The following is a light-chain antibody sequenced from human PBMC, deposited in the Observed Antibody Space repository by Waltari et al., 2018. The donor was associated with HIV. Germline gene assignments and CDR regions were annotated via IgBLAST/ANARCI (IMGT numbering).Light chain of an antibody. J-gene: IGLJ3*02. Sequence: QSVVTQPPSASGTPGQRVTISCSGSSSNIGSNTINWFQQLPGTAPKLLDYNNNRRHYGVPDRFSGAKYGTSGSLAISGPQSDDEADFYCAAWDDSLNAWVFGGGTKLTVL. CDR2: NNN. V-gene: IGLV1-44*01. CDR3: AAWDDSLNAWV. CDR1: SSNIGSNT.